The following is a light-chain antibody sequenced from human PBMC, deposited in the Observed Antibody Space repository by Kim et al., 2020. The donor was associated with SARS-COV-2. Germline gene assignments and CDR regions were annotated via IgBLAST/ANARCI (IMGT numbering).Light chain of an antibody. J-gene: IGKJ2*03. CDR3: QQDYSTPPS. Sequence: RVTLNCKSSQTVLDNDNNRNYLAWYKQKTGQAPKLLIYRAAIRGSGVADRFSGRGSETDFTLTVSSLKAGDAAIYYCQQDYSTPPSFGQGTKLEI. V-gene: IGKV4-1*01. CDR2: RAA. CDR1: QTVLDNDNNRNY.